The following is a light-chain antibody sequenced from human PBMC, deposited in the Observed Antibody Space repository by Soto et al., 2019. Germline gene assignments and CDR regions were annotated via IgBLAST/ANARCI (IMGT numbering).Light chain of an antibody. Sequence: QAVVTQPPSASGTPGQRVTISCSGSSPNIGSNTVNWYQQLPGTAPKLLIYRNNQPPSGVPDRFSGSKSGTSASLAISGLQSDDEADYYCAAWDDSLNGHVFGGGTQLAVL. J-gene: IGLJ7*01. CDR3: AAWDDSLNGHV. CDR2: RNN. V-gene: IGLV1-44*01. CDR1: SPNIGSNT.